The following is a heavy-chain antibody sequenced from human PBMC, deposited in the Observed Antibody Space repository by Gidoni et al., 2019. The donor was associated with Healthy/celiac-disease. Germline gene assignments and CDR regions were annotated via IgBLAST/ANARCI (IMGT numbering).Heavy chain of an antibody. J-gene: IGHJ4*02. D-gene: IGHD3-10*01. CDR1: VGSISSGGYY. CDR2: IYYSGST. V-gene: IGHV4-31*03. Sequence: QLQLQESGPGLVKPSQTLSLACTVSVGSISSGGYYWSWSRQHPGKGLEWIGYIYYSGSTYYNPSLKSRVTISVDKSKNQFSLKLSSVTAADTAVYYCAREVLRGGAYDYWGQGTLVTVSS. CDR3: AREVLRGGAYDY.